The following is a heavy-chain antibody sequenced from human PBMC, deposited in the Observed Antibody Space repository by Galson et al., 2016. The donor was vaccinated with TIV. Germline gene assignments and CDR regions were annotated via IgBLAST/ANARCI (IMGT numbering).Heavy chain of an antibody. D-gene: IGHD3-16*01. CDR3: AKDRVWLRFGELLSDFDN. CDR2: VSGSGYST. V-gene: IGHV3-23*01. J-gene: IGHJ4*02. Sequence: SLRLSCAASGFTFSAYAMTWVRQGPGKGLEWVSLVSGSGYSTYYADSVKGRFTISRDNSKNTLYLQMKSLRVEDTAIYYCAKDRVWLRFGELLSDFDNWGQGNLVTVSS. CDR1: GFTFSAYA.